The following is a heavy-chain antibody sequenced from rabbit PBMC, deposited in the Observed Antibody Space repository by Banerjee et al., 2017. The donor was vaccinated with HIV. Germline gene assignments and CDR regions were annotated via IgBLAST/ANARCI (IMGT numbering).Heavy chain of an antibody. J-gene: IGHJ4*01. CDR2: IYNTDGT. D-gene: IGHD6-1*01. V-gene: IGHV1S40*01. Sequence: PGKGLEWIGCIYNTDGTCYASWAKGRFTISKTSSTTMTLQMTSLTAADTATYFCVTWDAYFNFKLWGQGTLVTVS. CDR3: VTWDAYFNFKL.